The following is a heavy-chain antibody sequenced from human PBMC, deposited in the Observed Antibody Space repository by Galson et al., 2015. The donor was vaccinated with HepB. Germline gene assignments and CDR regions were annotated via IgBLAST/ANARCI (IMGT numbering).Heavy chain of an antibody. J-gene: IGHJ5*02. V-gene: IGHV6-1*01. D-gene: IGHD4-23*01. CDR1: GDSVPSNSAA. Sequence: CAISGDSVPSNSAAWNWIRQSPSRGLEWLGRTYYRSKWYNDYAVSVKSRITINPDTSKNQFSLQLNSVTPEDTAVYYCAREATVVTVNWFDPWGQGTLVTVSS. CDR3: AREATVVTVNWFDP. CDR2: TYYRSKWYN.